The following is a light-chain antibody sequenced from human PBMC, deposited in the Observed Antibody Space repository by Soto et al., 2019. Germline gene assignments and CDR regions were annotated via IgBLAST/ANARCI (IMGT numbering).Light chain of an antibody. Sequence: EIVLTQSPGTLSLSPGERATLSCRASQSVSSSSLAWYLQKPGQAPRLLIYGASSRATGIPDRFSGSGSGTDFTFTISRLEPEDFAVYYCQQYGSSPITFGQGTRLEMK. V-gene: IGKV3-20*01. CDR3: QQYGSSPIT. CDR2: GAS. J-gene: IGKJ5*01. CDR1: QSVSSSS.